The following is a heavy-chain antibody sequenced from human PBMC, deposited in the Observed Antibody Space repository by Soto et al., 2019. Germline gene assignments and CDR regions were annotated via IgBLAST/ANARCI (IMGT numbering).Heavy chain of an antibody. CDR3: AARVVVAATPGFDP. Sequence: SETLSLTCAVSGGSISSGGYSWSWIRQPPGKGLEWIGHIYHSGSTYYNPSLKSRVTISVDRSKNQFSLKLSSVTAADTAVYYCAARVVVAATPGFDPWGQGTLVTVSS. J-gene: IGHJ5*02. D-gene: IGHD2-15*01. CDR1: GGSISSGGYS. V-gene: IGHV4-30-2*01. CDR2: IYHSGST.